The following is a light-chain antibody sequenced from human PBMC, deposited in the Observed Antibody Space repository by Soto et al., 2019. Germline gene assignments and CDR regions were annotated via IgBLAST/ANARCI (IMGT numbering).Light chain of an antibody. Sequence: EIVLTQSPGTLSLSPGERAILSCRATQSITNNFLAWYQQKPGQARRLLIYGASTRATGIPDRFSASGSGTDFTLTISRLEPEDFAVYHCQQYGTLPLTFGGGTKVDIK. CDR3: QQYGTLPLT. V-gene: IGKV3-20*01. CDR1: QSITNNF. CDR2: GAS. J-gene: IGKJ4*01.